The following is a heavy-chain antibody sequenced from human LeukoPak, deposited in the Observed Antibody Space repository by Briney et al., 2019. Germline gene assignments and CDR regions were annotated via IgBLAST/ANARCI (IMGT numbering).Heavy chain of an antibody. Sequence: GASVEVSCKASGYTFTGYYMHWVRQAPGQGLEWMGWINPNNGGTNYAQKFQGRVTMTRDTSISTAYMELSRLTSDDTAVYYCARGRGTTSSNFHYWGQGALVTVSS. D-gene: IGHD2-2*01. CDR3: ARGRGTTSSNFHY. CDR1: GYTFTGYY. V-gene: IGHV1-2*02. J-gene: IGHJ4*02. CDR2: INPNNGGT.